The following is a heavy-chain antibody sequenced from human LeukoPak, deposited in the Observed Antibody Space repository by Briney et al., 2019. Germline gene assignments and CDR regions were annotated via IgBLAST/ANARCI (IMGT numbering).Heavy chain of an antibody. CDR3: AKEFVPAAILSYYYMDV. D-gene: IGHD2-2*01. J-gene: IGHJ6*03. CDR1: GLTFSTYA. CDR2: ISGSGGST. Sequence: PGGSLRLXCAASGLTFSTYAMSWVRQAPGKGLEWVSAISGSGGSTYYADSEKGRFTISRDNSKNTLYLQMNSLRAEDTAVYYCAKEFVPAAILSYYYMDVWGEGTTVTVSS. V-gene: IGHV3-23*01.